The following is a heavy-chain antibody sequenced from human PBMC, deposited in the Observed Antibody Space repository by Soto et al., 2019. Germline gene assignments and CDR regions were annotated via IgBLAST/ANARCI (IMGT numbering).Heavy chain of an antibody. D-gene: IGHD2-2*01. CDR1: GGSFSGYY. Sequence: SETLSLTCAVYGGSFSGYYWSWIRQPPGKGLEWIGEINHSGSTNYNPSLKSRVTISVDTSKNQFSLKPSSVTAADTAVYYCARVRVVVVPAAMYYYYYGMDVWGQGTTGTV. CDR2: INHSGST. CDR3: ARVRVVVVPAAMYYYYYGMDV. J-gene: IGHJ6*02. V-gene: IGHV4-34*01.